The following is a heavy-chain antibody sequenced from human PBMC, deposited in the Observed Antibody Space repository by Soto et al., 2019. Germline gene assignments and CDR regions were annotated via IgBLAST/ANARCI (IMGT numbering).Heavy chain of an antibody. CDR1: GGSISSGGYS. Sequence: TSETLSLTCAVSGGSISSGGYSWSWIRQPPGKGLEWIGYIYHSGSTYPNPSLKSRVTISVDTSKNQFSLKLTSMTAADTAVYYCASLDNSARYQSFDYWGQGALVTVSS. D-gene: IGHD1-26*01. CDR2: IYHSGST. V-gene: IGHV4-30-2*01. CDR3: ASLDNSARYQSFDY. J-gene: IGHJ4*02.